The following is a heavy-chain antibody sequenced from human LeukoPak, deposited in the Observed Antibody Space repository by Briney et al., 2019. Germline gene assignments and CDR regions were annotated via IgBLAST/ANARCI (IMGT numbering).Heavy chain of an antibody. D-gene: IGHD6-19*01. CDR1: GFTFSSYS. V-gene: IGHV3-21*01. CDR2: ISSSSSYI. J-gene: IGHJ5*02. CDR3: ARDSSSGWLYNWFDP. Sequence: GGSLRLSCAASGFTFSSYSMNWVRQAPGKGLEWVSSISSSSSYIYYADSVKGRFTISRDNAKNSLYLQMNSLRAEDTAVYYCARDSSSGWLYNWFDPWGQGTLVTVSS.